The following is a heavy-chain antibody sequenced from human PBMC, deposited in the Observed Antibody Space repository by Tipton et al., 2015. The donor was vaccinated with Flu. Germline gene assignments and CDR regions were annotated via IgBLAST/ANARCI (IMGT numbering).Heavy chain of an antibody. Sequence: GEALGTHYWTWFRQPAGERLEWIGHIFATGTAIYNPSLRSRVTMSVDTSKNQFSLNLTSVTAAVTDLYYCARLPRLYVNYLLDYWGPGIMVTVSS. J-gene: IGHJ4*01. CDR2: IFATGTA. CDR3: ARLPRLYVNYLLDY. D-gene: IGHD4-17*01. V-gene: IGHV4-4*07. CDR1: GEALGTHY.